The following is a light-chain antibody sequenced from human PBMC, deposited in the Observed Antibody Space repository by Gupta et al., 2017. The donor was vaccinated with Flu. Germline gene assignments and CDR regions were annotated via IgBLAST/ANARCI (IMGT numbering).Light chain of an antibody. CDR2: SNN. CDR1: SSNTGSNT. V-gene: IGLV1-44*01. CDR3: AAWYDSLNGPV. J-gene: IGLJ3*02. Sequence: QSVLTQPPSASGTPGPRATLPCSGSSSNTGSNTVHWYQQPPGTAPKPLIYSNNQRPSWVPDRFSGSKSGTSASLAISGLQSEDEADYYCAAWYDSLNGPVFGGGTKLTVL.